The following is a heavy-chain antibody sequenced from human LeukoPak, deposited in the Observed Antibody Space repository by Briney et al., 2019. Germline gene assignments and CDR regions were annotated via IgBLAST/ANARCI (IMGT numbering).Heavy chain of an antibody. CDR1: GFTFSSYW. J-gene: IGHJ4*02. CDR3: AFGSGREGYMDV. Sequence: GGSLRLSCAASGFTFSSYWMHWVRQAPGKGLVWVSRINTDGSSTTYADSVKGRFTISRDNAKSTLYLQMNSLRAEDTAVYYCAFGSGREGYMDVWGQGTLVTVSS. CDR2: INTDGSST. D-gene: IGHD3-10*01. V-gene: IGHV3-74*03.